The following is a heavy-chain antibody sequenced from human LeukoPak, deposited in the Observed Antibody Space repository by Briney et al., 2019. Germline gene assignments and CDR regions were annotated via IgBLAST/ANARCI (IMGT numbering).Heavy chain of an antibody. CDR1: GGSFSGYY. J-gene: IGHJ4*02. CDR3: ARHGNLYYFDY. V-gene: IGHV4-34*01. Sequence: PSETLSLTCAVYGGSFSGYYWSWIRQPPGKGLEWIGEINHSGSTNYNPSLKSRVTISVDTSKNRFSLKLSSVTAADTAVYYCARHGNLYYFDYWGQGTLVTVSS. D-gene: IGHD5-24*01. CDR2: INHSGST.